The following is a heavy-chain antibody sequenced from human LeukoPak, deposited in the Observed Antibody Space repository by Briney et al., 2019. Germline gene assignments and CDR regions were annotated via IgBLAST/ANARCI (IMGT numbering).Heavy chain of an antibody. CDR3: AIDYGDFYYFDY. J-gene: IGHJ4*02. CDR1: GYTFAIYG. D-gene: IGHD4-17*01. V-gene: IGHV1-18*01. Sequence: ASVSVSYRASGYTFAIYGMRWVRQAPGQGREGMGWISAYNGNTNCAQKLQRRLTMTTATSTSTAYMELRSLRSDDTAVYYCAIDYGDFYYFDYWGQGTLVTVSS. CDR2: ISAYNGNT.